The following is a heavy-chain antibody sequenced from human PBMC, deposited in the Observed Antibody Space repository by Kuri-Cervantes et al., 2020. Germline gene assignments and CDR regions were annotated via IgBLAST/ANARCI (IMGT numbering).Heavy chain of an antibody. V-gene: IGHV3-7*01. Sequence: GGSLRLSCAASGFTFSSYWMFWVRQAPGKGLEWVASIQQHGSEQHYVDSVKGRFTISRDNAKNSLYLQMNSLRGEDTAVYYCARVGRSTRPGYWGQGTLVTVSS. CDR2: IQQHGSEQ. J-gene: IGHJ4*02. CDR1: GFTFSSYW. D-gene: IGHD6-6*01. CDR3: ARVGRSTRPGY.